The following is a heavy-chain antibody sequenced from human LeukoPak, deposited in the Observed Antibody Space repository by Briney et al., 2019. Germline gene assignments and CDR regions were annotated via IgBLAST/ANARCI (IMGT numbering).Heavy chain of an antibody. J-gene: IGHJ4*02. CDR1: GFTFNTYG. Sequence: GGSLRLSCAAPGFTFNTYGMHWVRQAPGKGLEWLAVAWSDGSNRFYADSVEGRFTISRDNSKNTLYLQMNSLRAEDTAVYYCAKSNTESQTTVGNWGQGTLVSVSS. D-gene: IGHD1-14*01. V-gene: IGHV3-33*06. CDR3: AKSNTESQTTVGN. CDR2: AWSDGSNR.